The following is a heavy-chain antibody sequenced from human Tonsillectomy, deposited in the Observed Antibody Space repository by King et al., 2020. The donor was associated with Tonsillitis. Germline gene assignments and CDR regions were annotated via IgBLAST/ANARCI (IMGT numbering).Heavy chain of an antibody. CDR1: GFTFSSYG. CDR2: IRYDGSNK. Sequence: QLVQSGGGVVQPGGSLRLSCAASGFTFSSYGMHWVRQAPGKGLEWVAFIRYDGSNKYYADSVKGRFTISRDNSKNTLYLQMNSLRAEDTAVYCCAKDHPHYYDSSGYYYPDCWGQGTLVTVSS. V-gene: IGHV3-30*02. J-gene: IGHJ4*02. CDR3: AKDHPHYYDSSGYYYPDC. D-gene: IGHD3-22*01.